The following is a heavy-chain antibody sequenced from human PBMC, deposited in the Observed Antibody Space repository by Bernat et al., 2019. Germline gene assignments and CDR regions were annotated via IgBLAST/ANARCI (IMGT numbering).Heavy chain of an antibody. J-gene: IGHJ4*02. CDR2: ISAYNGNT. CDR1: GYTFTSYG. D-gene: IGHD6-25*01. Sequence: QVQLVQSGAEVKKPGASVKVSCKASGYTFTSYGISWVRQAPGQGLEWMGWISAYNGNTNYAQKLQGRVTMTTDTSTSTAYMELSSLRSDDTAVYYCARQKGSLVRLRGSYYFDYWGQGTLVTVSS. V-gene: IGHV1-18*01. CDR3: ARQKGSLVRLRGSYYFDY.